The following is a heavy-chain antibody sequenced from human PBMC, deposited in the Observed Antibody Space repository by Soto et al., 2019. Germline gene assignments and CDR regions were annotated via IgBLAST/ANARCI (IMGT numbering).Heavy chain of an antibody. Sequence: GASVKVSCKASGYTFASNGISWVRQATGQGLEWMGWISAYNGNTNYAQKLQGRVTMTTDTSTSTAYMELRSLRSDDTAVYYFARVPSPYIVVVPAADYWGQGTLVTVSS. CDR3: ARVPSPYIVVVPAADY. J-gene: IGHJ4*02. CDR1: GYTFASNG. D-gene: IGHD2-2*01. V-gene: IGHV1-18*01. CDR2: ISAYNGNT.